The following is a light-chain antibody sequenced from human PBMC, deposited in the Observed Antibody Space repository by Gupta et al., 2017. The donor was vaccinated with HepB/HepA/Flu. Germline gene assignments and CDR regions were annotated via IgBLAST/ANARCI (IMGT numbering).Light chain of an antibody. CDR1: SSNIGSNT. V-gene: IGLV1-44*01. CDR2: NNN. Sequence: QSVLTQPPSASGTPGPRVTVSPSGSSSNIGSNTVNWYQQRPGTAPKFLIYNNNQRPSGVPDRFSGSKSGTSASLAISGLHAADEADYYCATWDDTRNGPVFGGGTKLTVL. CDR3: ATWDDTRNGPV. J-gene: IGLJ2*01.